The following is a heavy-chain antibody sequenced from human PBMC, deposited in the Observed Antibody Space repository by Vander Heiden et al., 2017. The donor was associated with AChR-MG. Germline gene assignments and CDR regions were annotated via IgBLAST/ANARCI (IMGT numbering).Heavy chain of an antibody. D-gene: IGHD4-17*01. CDR3: ARVDYGPPLGYYGMDV. V-gene: IGHV4-30-2*01. J-gene: IGHJ6*02. CDR1: GGSISSAGYS. Sequence: QLQLQESGSGLVKPSQTLSLTCAVSGGSISSAGYSWSWIRQPPGKGLEWIGYIYHSGSTYYNPSLKSRVTISVDRSKNQFSLKLSSVTAADTAVYYCARVDYGPPLGYYGMDVWGQGTTVTVSS. CDR2: IYHSGST.